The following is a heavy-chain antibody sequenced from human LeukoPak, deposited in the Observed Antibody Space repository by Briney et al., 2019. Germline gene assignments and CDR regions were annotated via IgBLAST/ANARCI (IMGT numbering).Heavy chain of an antibody. V-gene: IGHV4-34*01. CDR3: ARGRWRRAFDI. CDR2: INHSGST. CDR1: GGSFSGYY. J-gene: IGHJ3*02. Sequence: PSETLSLTCAVYGGSFSGYYWSWIRQPPGKGLEWIGEINHSGSTNYNPSLKSRVTISVDTSKNQLSLKLSSVTAADTAVYYCARGRWRRAFDIWGQGTMVTVSS.